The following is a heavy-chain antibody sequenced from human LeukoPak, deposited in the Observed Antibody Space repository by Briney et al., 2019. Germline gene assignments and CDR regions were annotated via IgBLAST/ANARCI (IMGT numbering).Heavy chain of an antibody. CDR2: ISGSGGST. CDR3: AKDGNWVYYYGMDV. CDR1: GFTFSSYA. J-gene: IGHJ6*02. Sequence: GGSLRLSCAASGFTFSSYAMSWVRQAPGKGLEWVSAISGSGGSTYYADSVKGRFTISRDNSKNTLYLQMNSLRAEDTAVYYCAKDGNWVYYYGMDVWGQGTTVTASS. V-gene: IGHV3-23*01. D-gene: IGHD4-23*01.